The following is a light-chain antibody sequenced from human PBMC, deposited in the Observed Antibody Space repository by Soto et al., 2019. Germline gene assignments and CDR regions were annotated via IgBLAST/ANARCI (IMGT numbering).Light chain of an antibody. V-gene: IGLV7-46*01. CDR1: TGAVTSGHY. Sequence: QAVVTQEPSLTVSPGGTVTLTCGSSTGAVTSGHYPYWFQQKPGQAPRTLIYDTSNKHSWTPARFSGSLLGGKAALTLSGAQPEDEAGYYCLLSYSGARGVFGGGTQLTVL. CDR3: LLSYSGARGV. J-gene: IGLJ7*01. CDR2: DTS.